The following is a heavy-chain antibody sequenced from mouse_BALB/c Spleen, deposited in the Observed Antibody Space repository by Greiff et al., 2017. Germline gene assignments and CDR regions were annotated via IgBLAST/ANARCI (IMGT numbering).Heavy chain of an antibody. V-gene: IGHV14-3*02. CDR3: AYRYDEGMDY. CDR1: GFNIKDTY. CDR2: IDPANGNT. Sequence: EVQLQQSGAELVKPGASVKLSCTASGFNIKDTYMHWVKQRPEQGLEWIGRIDPANGNTKYDPKFQGKATITADTSSNTAYLQLSSLTSEDTAVYYCAYRYDEGMDYWGQGTSVTVSS. D-gene: IGHD2-14*01. J-gene: IGHJ4*01.